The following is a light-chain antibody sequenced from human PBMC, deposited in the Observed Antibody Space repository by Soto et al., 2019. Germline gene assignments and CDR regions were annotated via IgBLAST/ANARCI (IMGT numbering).Light chain of an antibody. CDR1: SSNIGSHT. Sequence: QAVVTQPPSASGTPGQRITISCSGSSSNIGSHTVNWHQQVPGTAPKLLIYSNNERPSGVPDRFSGSKSGTSASLALSGLQSGDEADYYCAAWDDSLNGVIFGGGTKLTVL. V-gene: IGLV1-44*01. J-gene: IGLJ2*01. CDR3: AAWDDSLNGVI. CDR2: SNN.